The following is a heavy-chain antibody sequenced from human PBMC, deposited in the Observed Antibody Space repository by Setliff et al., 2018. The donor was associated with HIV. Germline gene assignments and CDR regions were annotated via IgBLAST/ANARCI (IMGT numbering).Heavy chain of an antibody. CDR2: MWSHGRTT. D-gene: IGHD6-13*01. J-gene: IGHJ4*02. CDR3: AREDSSWYGSLDY. CDR1: GFTLSHYG. Sequence: PGGSLRLSCEASGFTLSHYGMHWVRQAPGKGLEWVALMWSHGRTTHYADSVKGRFTISRDESKNTVYLQMNSLRAEDMAIYYCAREDSSWYGSLDYWGQGTPVTVSS. V-gene: IGHV3-33*01.